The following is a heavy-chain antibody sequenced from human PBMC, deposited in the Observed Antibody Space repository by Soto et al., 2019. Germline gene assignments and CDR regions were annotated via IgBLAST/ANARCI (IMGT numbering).Heavy chain of an antibody. CDR3: EVTTGF. J-gene: IGHJ4*02. CDR2: VSPGNGNA. D-gene: IGHD1-1*01. V-gene: IGHV1-8*01. CDR1: GYTFTDYD. Sequence: QVQVVQSRAEVKKPGASVKVSCKTSGYTFTDYDINWVRQAPGQGLEWMGWVSPGNGNAGYAPQFQGRVTMTRDTSISTGYMELSSLTSEDTAVYFCEVTTGFWGQGTMITVSS.